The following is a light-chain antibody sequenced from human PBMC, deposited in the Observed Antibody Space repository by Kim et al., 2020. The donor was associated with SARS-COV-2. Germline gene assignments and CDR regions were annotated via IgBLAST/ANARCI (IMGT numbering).Light chain of an antibody. Sequence: DIQMTQSPSSLSASVGDRVTITCRASQSITNYLSWYQQKPGKAPNLLIYAASSLQSGVPSRFSGSGSGADFTLTISSLQPEDFATYYCQQSYNTPRTFGQGTRLEIK. CDR1: QSITNY. CDR3: QQSYNTPRT. J-gene: IGKJ5*01. CDR2: AAS. V-gene: IGKV1-39*01.